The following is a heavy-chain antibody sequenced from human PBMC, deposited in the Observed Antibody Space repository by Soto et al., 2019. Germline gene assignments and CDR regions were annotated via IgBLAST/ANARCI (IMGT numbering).Heavy chain of an antibody. CDR3: ARDFRYCSSTSCLYGMDV. D-gene: IGHD2-2*01. V-gene: IGHV1-69*13. Sequence: SVKVSCKASGGTFSSYAISWVRQAPGQGLEWMGGIIPIFGTANYAQKFQGRVTITADESTSTAYMELSSLRSEDTAVYYCARDFRYCSSTSCLYGMDVWGQGTTVTVSS. CDR2: IIPIFGTA. J-gene: IGHJ6*02. CDR1: GGTFSSYA.